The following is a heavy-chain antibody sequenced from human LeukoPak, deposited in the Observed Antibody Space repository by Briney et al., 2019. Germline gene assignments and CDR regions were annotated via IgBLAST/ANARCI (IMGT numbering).Heavy chain of an antibody. V-gene: IGHV1-18*01. CDR2: INTHNGVT. CDR1: GYTFTAYG. CDR3: ARDLVVAATDPEKNEAGY. J-gene: IGHJ4*02. D-gene: IGHD2-15*01. Sequence: GASVKVSCKASGYTFTAYGIIWVRQAPGQGLEWMGWINTHNGVTNYARNLQGRVTMTTDTSTSTAYMELRSLRSDDTAVYYCARDLVVAATDPEKNEAGYWGQGTLVTVSS.